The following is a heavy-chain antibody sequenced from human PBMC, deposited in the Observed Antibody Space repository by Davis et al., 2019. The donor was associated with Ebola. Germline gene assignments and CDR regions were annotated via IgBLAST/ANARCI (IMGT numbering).Heavy chain of an antibody. D-gene: IGHD5-18*01. V-gene: IGHV4-61*01. J-gene: IGHJ4*02. CDR2: IYHSGST. CDR3: ARGDSRPYSYGFDS. Sequence: MPSETLSLTCTVSGGSVSSGYYYWSWVRQPPGKGPEWIGYIYHSGSTYYNPSLKSRVTISVDKSKNQFSLELASVTTADTAVYYCARGDSRPYSYGFDSWGQGTLVTVAS. CDR1: GGSVSSGYYY.